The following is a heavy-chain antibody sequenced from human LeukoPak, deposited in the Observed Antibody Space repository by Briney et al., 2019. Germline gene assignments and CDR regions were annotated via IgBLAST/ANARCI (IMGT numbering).Heavy chain of an antibody. CDR2: IYSGGST. J-gene: IGHJ4*02. CDR1: GFTVSSNY. CDR3: ARVGQYDYVWGSYLLDY. Sequence: PGGSLRLSCAASGFTVSSNYMSWVRQAPGKGLEWVSVIYSGGSTYYADSVKGRFTISRDNSKNTLYLQMNSLRAEDTAVYYCARVGQYDYVWGSYLLDYWGQGTLVTVSS. D-gene: IGHD3-16*02. V-gene: IGHV3-66*01.